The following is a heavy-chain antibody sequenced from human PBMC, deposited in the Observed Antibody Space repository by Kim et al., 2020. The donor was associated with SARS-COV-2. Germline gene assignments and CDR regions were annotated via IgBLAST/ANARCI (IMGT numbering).Heavy chain of an antibody. CDR2: K. J-gene: IGHJ6*02. V-gene: IGHV3-33*01. CDR3: ARTPSYYYGMDV. Sequence: KNYADSVKVRFTISRDKSKNTLYLQMNSLRAEDTAVYYCARTPSYYYGMDVWGQGTTVTVSS.